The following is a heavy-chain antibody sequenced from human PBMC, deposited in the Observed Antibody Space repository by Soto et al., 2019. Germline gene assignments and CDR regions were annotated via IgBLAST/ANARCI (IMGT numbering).Heavy chain of an antibody. CDR3: ARDFRSLAARWGTYYYYGMDV. D-gene: IGHD6-6*01. Sequence: ASVKYSCQASGYTFTSYYIHWVRQAPAQGLAWMGIINPSGGSTSYAQKFQGRVTMTRDTSTSTDYMELSSLRSEDTSVYYCARDFRSLAARWGTYYYYGMDVWGQGTTVTVSS. J-gene: IGHJ6*02. V-gene: IGHV1-46*01. CDR2: INPSGGST. CDR1: GYTFTSYY.